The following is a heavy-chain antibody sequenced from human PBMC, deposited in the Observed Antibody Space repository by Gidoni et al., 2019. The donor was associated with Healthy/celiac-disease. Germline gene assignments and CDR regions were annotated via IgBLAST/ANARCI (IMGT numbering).Heavy chain of an antibody. D-gene: IGHD6-6*01. V-gene: IGHV3-23*01. CDR3: AKKSSSGQGWED. Sequence: EVQLLESGGGLVQPGGSLRLSCAAYGFPFSSYAMSWVRQAPGKGLEWVSAISGSGGSTYYADSVKGRFTISRDNSKNTLYLQMNSRRAEDTAVYYCAKKSSSGQGWEDWGQGTLVTVSS. CDR2: ISGSGGST. J-gene: IGHJ4*02. CDR1: GFPFSSYA.